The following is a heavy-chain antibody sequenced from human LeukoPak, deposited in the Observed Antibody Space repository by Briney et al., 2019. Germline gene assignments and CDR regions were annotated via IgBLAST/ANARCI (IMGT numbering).Heavy chain of an antibody. J-gene: IGHJ5*02. CDR1: GFTFSSYA. Sequence: GGSLRLSCAASGFTFSSYAMSWVRQAPGKGLEWVSGISGSGGSTHYADSVKDRFTISRDNSKNTLYLQMNSLRAEDTAVYYCAKESIDSSIPWGQGTLVTVSS. V-gene: IGHV3-23*01. CDR2: ISGSGGST. D-gene: IGHD6-13*01. CDR3: AKESIDSSIP.